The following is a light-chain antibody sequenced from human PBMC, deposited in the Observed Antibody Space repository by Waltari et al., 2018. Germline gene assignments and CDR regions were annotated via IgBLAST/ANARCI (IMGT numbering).Light chain of an antibody. CDR1: QSVNNR. CDR2: DAS. Sequence: EIVLTQSPATLSLSPGERATLSCRASQSVNNRIAWYQQKPGQAPRLLIYDASKRATGIPARFSGSGSGTDFTLTISSLEPEDFAVYYCQYRGHWPPGATFGPGTKVEIK. J-gene: IGKJ3*01. V-gene: IGKV3-11*01. CDR3: QYRGHWPPGAT.